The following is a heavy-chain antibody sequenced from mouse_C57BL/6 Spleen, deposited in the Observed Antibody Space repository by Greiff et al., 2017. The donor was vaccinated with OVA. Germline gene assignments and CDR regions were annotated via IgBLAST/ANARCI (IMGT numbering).Heavy chain of an antibody. CDR1: GYTFTSYD. D-gene: IGHD2-5*01. CDR2: IYPRDGST. CDR3: ARKAYYSNPGFDY. Sequence: VQVVESGPELVKPGASVKLSCKASGYTFTSYDINWVKQRPGQGLEWIGWIYPRDGSTKYNEKFKGKATLTVDTSSSTAYMELHSLTSEDSAVYFCARKAYYSNPGFDYWGQGTTLTVSS. V-gene: IGHV1-85*01. J-gene: IGHJ2*01.